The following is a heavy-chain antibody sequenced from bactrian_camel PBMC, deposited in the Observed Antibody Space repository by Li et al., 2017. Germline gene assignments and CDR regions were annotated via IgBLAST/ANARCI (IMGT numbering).Heavy chain of an antibody. J-gene: IGHJ4*01. V-gene: IGHV3S53*01. D-gene: IGHD5*01. CDR1: EYTFSTGC. Sequence: QVQLVESGGGSVQAGGSLRLSCAASEYTFSTGCMGWFRQAPGKEREGVAAFDKSGPAGYGDSVKGRFTISRDDAKNTVYLQMNSLNFEDSGVYYCATDLMVTTGEYTYWGQGTQVTVS. CDR2: FDKSGPA. CDR3: ATDLMVTTGEYTY.